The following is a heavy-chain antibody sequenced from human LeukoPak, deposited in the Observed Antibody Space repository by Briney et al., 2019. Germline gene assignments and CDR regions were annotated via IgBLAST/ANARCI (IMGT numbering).Heavy chain of an antibody. V-gene: IGHV3-30*02. D-gene: IGHD1-26*01. CDR3: AKWGGSYYGLFDY. CDR2: IRYDGSNK. CDR1: GSTFSSYG. Sequence: SGGSLRLSCAASGSTFSSYGMHWVRQAPGKGLEWVAFIRYDGSNKYYADSVKGRFTISRDNSKNTLYLQMNSLRAEDTAVYYCAKWGGSYYGLFDYWGQGTLVTVSS. J-gene: IGHJ4*02.